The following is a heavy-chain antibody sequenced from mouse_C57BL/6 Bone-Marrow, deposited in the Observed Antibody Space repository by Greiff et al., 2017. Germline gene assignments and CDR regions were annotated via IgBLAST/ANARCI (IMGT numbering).Heavy chain of an antibody. V-gene: IGHV7-1*01. D-gene: IGHD1-1*01. J-gene: IGHJ4*01. CDR1: GFTFSDFY. Sequence: DVQLVESGGGLVQSGRSLRLSCATSGFTFSDFYMEWVRQAPGKGLEWIAASRNKANDYTTEYSASVKGRFIVSRDTSQSILYLQMNALRAEDTAIYYCARDVDYGSSSYAMDYWGQGTSVTVSS. CDR2: SRNKANDYTT. CDR3: ARDVDYGSSSYAMDY.